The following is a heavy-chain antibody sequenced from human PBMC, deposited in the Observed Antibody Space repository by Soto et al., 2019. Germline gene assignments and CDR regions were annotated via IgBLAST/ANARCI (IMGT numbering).Heavy chain of an antibody. J-gene: IGHJ4*02. CDR1: GFTFGNSA. V-gene: IGHV3-23*01. CDR3: AKPEVVVRGFDF. CDR2: ISGTDGAA. Sequence: GGSLRLSCAASGFTFGNSAMCWGRQAPAPGLEWVAAISGTDGAAYYADSVKDRFTISRDNSRNTLFLQMNSLGVDESAIDNCAKPEVVVRGFDFWGLGTLVTVSS. D-gene: IGHD2-15*01.